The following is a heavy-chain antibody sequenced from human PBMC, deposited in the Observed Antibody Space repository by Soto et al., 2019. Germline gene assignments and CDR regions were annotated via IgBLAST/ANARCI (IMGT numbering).Heavy chain of an antibody. V-gene: IGHV3-33*01. CDR1: GFTFYTYG. Sequence: HPGGSLRLSCAASGFTFYTYGMHWVRQVPGKGLQWVAIIWYDGGTKYYADSVRGRFTVSRDNSKNTLYLQMNSLRDEDTAVYYCARDPIVGATLKTYYFDYWGQGTLVTVS. CDR3: ARDPIVGATLKTYYFDY. CDR2: IWYDGGTK. J-gene: IGHJ4*02. D-gene: IGHD1-26*01.